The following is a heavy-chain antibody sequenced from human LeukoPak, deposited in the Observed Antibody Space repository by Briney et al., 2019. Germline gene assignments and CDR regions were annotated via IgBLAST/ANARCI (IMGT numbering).Heavy chain of an antibody. D-gene: IGHD4/OR15-4a*01. J-gene: IGHJ4*02. CDR1: GFTVSSNS. V-gene: IGHV3-53*01. CDR3: ARRAGAYSHPYDY. CDR2: IYSDNT. Sequence: GGSLRLSCTVSGFTVSSNSMSWVRQAPGKGLEWVSFIYSDNTHYSDSVKGRFTISRDNSKNTLYLQMNSLRAEDTAVYYCARRAGAYSHPYDYWGQGTLVTVSS.